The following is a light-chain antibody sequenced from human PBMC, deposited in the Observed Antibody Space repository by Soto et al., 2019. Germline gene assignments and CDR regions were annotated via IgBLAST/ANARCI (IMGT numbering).Light chain of an antibody. V-gene: IGLV2-14*03. CDR1: GSDIGSYNY. CDR2: DVT. J-gene: IGLJ1*01. Sequence: QSVLTQPASVSGSPGQSMTISCTGTGSDIGSYNYVSWYQHHPGKVPKFIIYDVTNRASGVSDRFSGSKSGNTASLTISGPQAEDEADYYCNSYTSASTYVFGTGTKVTVL. CDR3: NSYTSASTYV.